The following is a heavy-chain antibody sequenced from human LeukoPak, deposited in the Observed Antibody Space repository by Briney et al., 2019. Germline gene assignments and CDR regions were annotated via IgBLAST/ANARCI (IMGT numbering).Heavy chain of an antibody. CDR3: ARALSYYDSSGYLDLDY. CDR2: ISYDGSNK. J-gene: IGHJ4*02. Sequence: GRSLRLSCAASGFTSSSYAMHWVRQAPGKGLEWVAVISYDGSNKYYADSVKGRFTISRDNSKNTLYLQMNSLRAEDTAVYYCARALSYYDSSGYLDLDYWGQGTLVTVSS. CDR1: GFTSSSYA. D-gene: IGHD3-22*01. V-gene: IGHV3-30-3*01.